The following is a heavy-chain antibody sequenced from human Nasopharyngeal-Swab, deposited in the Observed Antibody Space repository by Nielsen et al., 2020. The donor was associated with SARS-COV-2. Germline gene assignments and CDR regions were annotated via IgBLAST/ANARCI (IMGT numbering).Heavy chain of an antibody. D-gene: IGHD1-14*01. Sequence: ETLSLTCAVYGGSFSGYYWSWIRQLPGKGLEWVSVIYSGGSSTYYADSMKGRFTISRDNSKNTLYLQMNSLRAEDTAVYYCAKDTGLVSGAFDIWGQGTMVTVSS. J-gene: IGHJ3*02. CDR1: GGSFSGYY. CDR2: IYSGGSST. CDR3: AKDTGLVSGAFDI. V-gene: IGHV3-23*03.